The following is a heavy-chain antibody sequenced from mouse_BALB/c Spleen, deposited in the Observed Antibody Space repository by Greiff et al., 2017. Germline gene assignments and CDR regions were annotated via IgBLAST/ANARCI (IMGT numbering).Heavy chain of an antibody. J-gene: IGHJ4*01. V-gene: IGHV5-17*02. CDR3: AREGSYYAMDY. Sequence: EVKLQESGGGLVQPGGSRKLSCAASGFTFSSFGMHWVRQAPEKGLEWVAYISSGSSTIYYADTVKGRFTISRDNPKNTLFLQMTSLRSEDTAMYYCAREGSYYAMDYWGQGTSVTVSS. CDR2: ISSGSSTI. CDR1: GFTFSSFG.